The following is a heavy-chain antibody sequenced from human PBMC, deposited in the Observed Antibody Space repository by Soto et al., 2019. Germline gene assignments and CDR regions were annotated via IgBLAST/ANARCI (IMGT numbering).Heavy chain of an antibody. Sequence: SPTLSLTCAISGDSVSSNSAAWNWIRQSPSRGLEWLGRTYYRSKWYNDYAVSVKSRITINPDTSKNQFSLQLNSVTPEDTAVYYCARDSSFSLVVPAAFDYWGQGTLVTVSS. J-gene: IGHJ4*02. V-gene: IGHV6-1*01. CDR2: TYYRSKWYN. CDR3: ARDSSFSLVVPAAFDY. CDR1: GDSVSSNSAA. D-gene: IGHD2-2*01.